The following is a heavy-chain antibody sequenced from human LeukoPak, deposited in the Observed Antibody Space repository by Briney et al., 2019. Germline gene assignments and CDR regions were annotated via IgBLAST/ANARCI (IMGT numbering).Heavy chain of an antibody. V-gene: IGHV3-21*04. D-gene: IGHD3-3*01. CDR2: ISSSSSYI. CDR3: AKATYYDFWSGFSPIDY. J-gene: IGHJ4*02. Sequence: GGSLRLSCAASGFTFSSYSMNWVRQAPGKGLEWVSSISSSSSYIYYADSVKGRFTISRDNAKNSLYLQMNSLRAEDMALYYCAKATYYDFWSGFSPIDYWGQGTLVTVSS. CDR1: GFTFSSYS.